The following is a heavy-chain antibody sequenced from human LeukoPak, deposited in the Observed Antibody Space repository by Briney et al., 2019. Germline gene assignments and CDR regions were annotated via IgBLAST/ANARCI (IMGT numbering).Heavy chain of an antibody. CDR3: AKDPDSSGSYLLGIDP. D-gene: IGHD3-22*01. CDR2: TSYDGKNT. Sequence: PGGTLRLSCAVSGFTFGSYARHWVRQGPGKGLEWVAFTSYDGKNTHYANSVNGRFTISRDNSKNTLYLQMNSLRAEDTAVYYCAKDPDSSGSYLLGIDPWGQGTLVTVSS. J-gene: IGHJ5*02. V-gene: IGHV3-30*04. CDR1: GFTFGSYA.